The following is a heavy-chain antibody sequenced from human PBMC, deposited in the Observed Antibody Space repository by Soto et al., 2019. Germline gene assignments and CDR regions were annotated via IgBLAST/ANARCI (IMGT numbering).Heavy chain of an antibody. J-gene: IGHJ4*02. CDR2: ISGSGGST. D-gene: IGHD3-22*01. Sequence: PGGSLRLSCAASGFTFSSYAMSWVRQAPGKGLEWVSAISGSGGSTYYADSVKGRFTISRDNSKNTLYLQMNSLRAEDTAVYYCAKDRKAGLLFIPSFEGYYFDYWGQGTLVTVSS. CDR3: AKDRKAGLLFIPSFEGYYFDY. V-gene: IGHV3-23*01. CDR1: GFTFSSYA.